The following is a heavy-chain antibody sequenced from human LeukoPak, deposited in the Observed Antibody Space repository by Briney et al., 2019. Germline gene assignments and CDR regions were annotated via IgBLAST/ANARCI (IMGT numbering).Heavy chain of an antibody. J-gene: IGHJ4*02. CDR1: GFTFSSYS. Sequence: PGGSLRLSCAASGFTFSSYSMNWVRQAPGKGLEWVSYISSSSSTIYYADSVKGRFTISRDNAKNSLYLQMNSLRAEDTAVYYCVGYSSHWSFDSWGQGTLVTVSS. CDR2: ISSSSSTI. CDR3: VGYSSHWSFDS. D-gene: IGHD6-19*01. V-gene: IGHV3-48*01.